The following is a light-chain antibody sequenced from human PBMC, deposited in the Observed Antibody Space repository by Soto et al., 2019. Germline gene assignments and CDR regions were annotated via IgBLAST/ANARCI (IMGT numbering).Light chain of an antibody. CDR1: ISDVGTYNL. CDR2: EVA. V-gene: IGLV2-23*02. Sequence: QSALTQPASVSGSPGQSITISCTGFISDVGTYNLVSWYQQHPDKAPQLIIYEVAKRPSGVSYRFSGSKSGNTASLTISGLQTEDEADYYCCSYAGRSHYVFGTGTKVTVL. J-gene: IGLJ1*01. CDR3: CSYAGRSHYV.